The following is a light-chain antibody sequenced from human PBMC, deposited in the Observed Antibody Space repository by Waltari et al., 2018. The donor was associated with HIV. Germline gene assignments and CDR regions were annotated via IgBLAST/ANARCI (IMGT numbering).Light chain of an antibody. J-gene: IGLJ1*01. CDR2: EVK. CDR3: CSYTSGSTHV. Sequence: QSALTQPASLSGSPGPSITIPCSGFRNDIGDYNYVSWYQQYQGKVPKLIIYEVKYRPSGVSNRFSGSKSDSAAFLNISGLQTEDEAVYHCCSYTSGSTHVFGTGTEVTVL. V-gene: IGLV2-14*01. CDR1: RNDIGDYNY.